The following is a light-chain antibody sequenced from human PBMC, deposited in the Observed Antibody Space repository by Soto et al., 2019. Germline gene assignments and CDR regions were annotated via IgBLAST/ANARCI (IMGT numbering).Light chain of an antibody. CDR3: QQTHSSPFT. CDR2: SAS. CDR1: QSISSY. V-gene: IGKV1-39*01. Sequence: DIQMTQSPSSLSASVGDRVTITCRSSQSISSYLKWYQQKPGKAPKLLMYSASSLQSGVPSRFSGTRSGTDFSLTISSLQPEDVATYYCQQTHSSPFTFGPGTKVDLK. J-gene: IGKJ3*01.